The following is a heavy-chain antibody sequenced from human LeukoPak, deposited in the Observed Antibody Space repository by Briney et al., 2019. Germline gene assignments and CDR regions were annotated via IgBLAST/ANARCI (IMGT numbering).Heavy chain of an antibody. D-gene: IGHD4-17*01. CDR1: GYTLTELS. CDR2: FDPEDGET. V-gene: IGHV1-24*01. CDR3: ARDARDYGDYFIDY. J-gene: IGHJ4*02. Sequence: ASVKVSCKVSGYTLTELSMHWVRQAPGKGLEWMGGFDPEDGETIYAQKFQGRVTMTEDTSTDTAYMELSSLRSEDTAVYYCARDARDYGDYFIDYWGQGTLVTVSS.